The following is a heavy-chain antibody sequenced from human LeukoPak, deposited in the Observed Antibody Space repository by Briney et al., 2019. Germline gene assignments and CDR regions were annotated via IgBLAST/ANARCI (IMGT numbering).Heavy chain of an antibody. CDR2: ISYDGSNK. D-gene: IGHD6-13*01. CDR1: GFTVSSNY. CDR3: ARVSAAGTSSYAFDI. J-gene: IGHJ3*02. V-gene: IGHV3-30-3*01. Sequence: GGSLRLSCAASGFTVSSNYMSWVRQAPGKGLEWVAVISYDGSNKYYADSVKGRFTISRDNSKNTLYLQMNGLRAEDTAVYYCARVSAAGTSSYAFDIWGQGTMVTVSS.